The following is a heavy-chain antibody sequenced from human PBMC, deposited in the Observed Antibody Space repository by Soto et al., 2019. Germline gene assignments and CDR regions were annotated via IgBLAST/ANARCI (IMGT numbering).Heavy chain of an antibody. CDR1: GGTFSSYA. V-gene: IGHV1-69*13. CDR2: IIPIFGTA. D-gene: IGHD3-9*01. J-gene: IGHJ4*02. CDR3: ARDLTYYDLLTGYYKRSFFDY. Sequence: SVKVSCKASGGTFSSYAISWVRQAPGQGLEWMGGIIPIFGTANYAQKFQGRVTITADESTSTAYMELSSLRSEDTAVYYCARDLTYYDLLTGYYKRSFFDYWGQGTLVTVSS.